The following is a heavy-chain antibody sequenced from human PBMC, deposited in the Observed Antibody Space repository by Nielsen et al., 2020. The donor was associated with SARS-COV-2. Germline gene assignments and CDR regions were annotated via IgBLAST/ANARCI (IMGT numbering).Heavy chain of an antibody. Sequence: SETLSLTCTVSGGSISSGGYYWSWIRQPPGKGLEWIGYIYYSGSTNYNPSLKSRVTISVDTSKNQFSLKLSSVTAADTAVYYCASTRGVAVAAYYFDYWGQGTLVTVSS. D-gene: IGHD6-19*01. V-gene: IGHV4-61*08. CDR2: IYYSGST. J-gene: IGHJ4*02. CDR1: GGSISSGGYY. CDR3: ASTRGVAVAAYYFDY.